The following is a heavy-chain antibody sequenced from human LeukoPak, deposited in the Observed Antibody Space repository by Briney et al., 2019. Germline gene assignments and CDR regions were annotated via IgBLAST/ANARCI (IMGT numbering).Heavy chain of an antibody. CDR3: AKAVNEETPDYYYYYMDV. V-gene: IGHV3-23*01. CDR2: ISGMGGST. Sequence: GGSLTLSCAASGFTFSSYAMSWVRRAPGKGLEWVSAISGMGGSTYYADSVKGRFTISRDNSKNSLYVQMKSQRAEETAVYYCAKAVNEETPDYYYYYMDVWGKGTTVTVSS. CDR1: GFTFSSYA. D-gene: IGHD4-23*01. J-gene: IGHJ6*03.